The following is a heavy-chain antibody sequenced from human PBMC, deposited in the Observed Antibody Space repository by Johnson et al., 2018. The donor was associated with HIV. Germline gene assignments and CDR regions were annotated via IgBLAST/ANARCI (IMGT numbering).Heavy chain of an antibody. CDR3: ARESLNAFDI. CDR1: GFTVSSNY. Sequence: QVQLVESGGGLIQPGGSLRLSCAASGFTVSSNYMSWVRQAPGKGLEWVAVISYDGDTKYYADSVKGRFTISRDNSKNSLYLQMDSLSVEDTAVYYCARESLNAFDIWGQGTMVTVSS. CDR2: ISYDGDTK. J-gene: IGHJ3*02. V-gene: IGHV3-30*03.